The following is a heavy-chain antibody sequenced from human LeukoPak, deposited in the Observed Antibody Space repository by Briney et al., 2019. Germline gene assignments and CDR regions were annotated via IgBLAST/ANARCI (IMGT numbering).Heavy chain of an antibody. D-gene: IGHD5-12*01. V-gene: IGHV1-69*04. CDR1: GGTFSSYA. CDR2: IIPILGIA. J-gene: IGHJ6*03. Sequence: GASVKVSCKASGGTFSSYAISWVRQAPGQGLEWMGRIIPILGIANYAQKFQGRVTITTDESTSTAYMELSSLRSEDTAVYYCARSPDIVATISRGPYYYYYMDVWGKGTTVTVSS. CDR3: ARSPDIVATISRGPYYYYYMDV.